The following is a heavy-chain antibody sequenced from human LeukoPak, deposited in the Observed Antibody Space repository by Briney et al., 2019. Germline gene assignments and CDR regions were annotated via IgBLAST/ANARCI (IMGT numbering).Heavy chain of an antibody. CDR1: GDSSSGYY. J-gene: IGHJ3*02. D-gene: IGHD3-10*01. CDR3: ARQGSMVRGVNYGFDI. V-gene: IGHV4-59*07. Sequence: SDTLSLTCTVSGDSSSGYYWSWIRQPPGKGLEWIGYIYDTGSSNYNPSLKSRVTLSVDTSKNQFSLRLTSVTAADTAVYYCARQGSMVRGVNYGFDIWGQGTTVTVSS. CDR2: IYDTGSS.